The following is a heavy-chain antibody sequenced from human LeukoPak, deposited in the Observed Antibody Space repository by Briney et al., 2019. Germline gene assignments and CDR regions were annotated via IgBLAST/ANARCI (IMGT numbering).Heavy chain of an antibody. CDR2: IYTSGST. CDR3: ARYYGSVLN. V-gene: IGHV4-61*02. Sequence: PSETLSLTCTVSGGSISSGSYYWSWIRQPAGKGLEWIGRIYTSGSTNYNPSLKSRVTISVDTSKNQFSLKLSSVTAADTAVYYCARYYGSVLNWGQGTLVTVSS. CDR1: GGSISSGSYY. D-gene: IGHD3-10*01. J-gene: IGHJ4*02.